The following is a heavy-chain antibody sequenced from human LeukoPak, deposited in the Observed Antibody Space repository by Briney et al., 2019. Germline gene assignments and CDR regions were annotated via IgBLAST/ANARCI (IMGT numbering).Heavy chain of an antibody. CDR3: ARVAGSIDY. J-gene: IGHJ4*02. D-gene: IGHD6-19*01. CDR2: TNPNSGYT. V-gene: IGHV1-8*03. Sequence: ASVKVSCKASGYTFTSYDINWVRQATGPGLGWMGWTNPNSGYTGYAQKFQGRVTITRNSSIRTVYMELSSLRSEDTAVYYCARVAGSIDYWGQGTLVTVSS. CDR1: GYTFTSYD.